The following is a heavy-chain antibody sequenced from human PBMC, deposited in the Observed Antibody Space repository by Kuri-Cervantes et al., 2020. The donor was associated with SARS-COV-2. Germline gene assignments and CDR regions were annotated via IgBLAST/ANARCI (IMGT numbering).Heavy chain of an antibody. Sequence: SVKVSCKASGGTFSSYAISWVRQAPGQGLEWMGGIIPIFGTANYAQKFQGRVTITADKSTSTVYMELSSLRSEDTAVYYCARDLAPVVVGLGGWFDPWGQGTLVTVSS. CDR3: ARDLAPVVVGLGGWFDP. CDR1: GGTFSSYA. CDR2: IIPIFGTA. J-gene: IGHJ5*02. V-gene: IGHV1-69*06. D-gene: IGHD2-15*01.